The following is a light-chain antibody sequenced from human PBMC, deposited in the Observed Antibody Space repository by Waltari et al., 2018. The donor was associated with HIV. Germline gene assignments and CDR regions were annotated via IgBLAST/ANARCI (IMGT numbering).Light chain of an antibody. CDR1: QSISSY. Sequence: DIQMTQYPSSLSASVGDRVPITCRASQSISSYLNWYQQKPGKAPKLLIYAASSLQSGVPSRFSGSGSGTDFTLTISSLQPEDFATYYCQQSYSTPRTFGQGTKVEIK. J-gene: IGKJ1*01. CDR2: AAS. CDR3: QQSYSTPRT. V-gene: IGKV1-39*01.